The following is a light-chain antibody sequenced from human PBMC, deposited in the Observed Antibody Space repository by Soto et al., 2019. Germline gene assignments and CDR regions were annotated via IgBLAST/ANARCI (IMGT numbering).Light chain of an antibody. J-gene: IGKJ1*01. CDR1: QSISSW. V-gene: IGKV1-5*01. CDR3: QQYNSSPGT. Sequence: DIQMTHSASALSASIEDRVTITCRASQSISSWLAWYQQKPGKAPKLLIYDASSLESGVPSRFSGSGSGTEFTLTISSLQPDDFATYYCQQYNSSPGTSGQGAKADI. CDR2: DAS.